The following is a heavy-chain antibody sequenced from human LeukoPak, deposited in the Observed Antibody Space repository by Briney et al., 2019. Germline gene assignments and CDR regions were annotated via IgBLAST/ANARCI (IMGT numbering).Heavy chain of an antibody. J-gene: IGHJ4*02. CDR3: ARGRWGSGNYYFDY. CDR2: IGGTGTTT. D-gene: IGHD3-10*01. CDR1: GFSFSIFA. Sequence: GGSLRLSCAASGFSFSIFAINWVRQAPGKGLEWVSGIGGTGTTTYYADSVKSRFTISRDNSKNTVFLQLSSLSAEDTAVYYCARGRWGSGNYYFDYWGQGTLVIASS. V-gene: IGHV3-23*01.